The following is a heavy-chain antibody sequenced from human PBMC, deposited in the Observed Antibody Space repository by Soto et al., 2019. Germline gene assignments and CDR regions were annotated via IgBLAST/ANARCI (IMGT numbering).Heavy chain of an antibody. D-gene: IGHD2-15*01. Sequence: ASVTVSCTASGYTFTSYAMHWVRQAPGQRLEWMGWINAGNGNTKYSQKFQGRVTITRDTSASTAYMELSSLRSEDTAVYYCARAYCSGGSCFYYYYGMDVWGQGTTVTVSS. V-gene: IGHV1-3*01. CDR1: GYTFTSYA. CDR2: INAGNGNT. CDR3: ARAYCSGGSCFYYYYGMDV. J-gene: IGHJ6*02.